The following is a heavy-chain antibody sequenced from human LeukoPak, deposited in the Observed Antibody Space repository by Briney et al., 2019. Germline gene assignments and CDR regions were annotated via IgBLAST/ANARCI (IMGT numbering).Heavy chain of an antibody. V-gene: IGHV3-23*01. CDR2: ISGSGVST. J-gene: IGHJ2*01. CDR1: GFTFRSYA. D-gene: IGHD2-8*02. Sequence: GGFLRFSCAAPGFTFRSYAMSWDRQGPGKGLEWFSAISGSGVSTYYADSVKGRLTTSTDNPKNPLYLQMNSLRVEDTAVYYCARDHEGVTGVVNWYFDLWGRGGLVSVCS. CDR3: ARDHEGVTGVVNWYFDL.